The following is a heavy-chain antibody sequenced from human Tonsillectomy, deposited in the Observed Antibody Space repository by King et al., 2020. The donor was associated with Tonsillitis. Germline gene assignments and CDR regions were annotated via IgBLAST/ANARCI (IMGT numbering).Heavy chain of an antibody. J-gene: IGHJ4*02. CDR1: GFTFSSYS. Sequence: VQLVESGGGLVQPGGSLRLSCAASGFTFSSYSMNWVRQAPGKGLEWVSYISSSSSTIYYADSVKGRFTISRDNAKNSLYLQMNSLRAEDTAVYYCAIQRAPRRDGYLYWGQGTLVTVSS. V-gene: IGHV3-48*01. D-gene: IGHD5-24*01. CDR3: AIQRAPRRDGYLY. CDR2: ISSSSSTI.